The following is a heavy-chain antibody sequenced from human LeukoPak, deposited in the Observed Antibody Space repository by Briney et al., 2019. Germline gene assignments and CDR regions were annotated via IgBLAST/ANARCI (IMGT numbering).Heavy chain of an antibody. CDR2: TIPIFGTA. Sequence: SVKVSCKASGGTFSSYAISWVRQAPGQGLEWMGGTIPIFGTANYAQKFQGRVTITADESTSTAYMELSSLRSEDTAVYYCARDSPPGSASDDILTGYQPPRDYGMDVWGKGTTVTVSS. CDR1: GGTFSSYA. D-gene: IGHD3-9*01. J-gene: IGHJ6*04. V-gene: IGHV1-69*13. CDR3: ARDSPPGSASDDILTGYQPPRDYGMDV.